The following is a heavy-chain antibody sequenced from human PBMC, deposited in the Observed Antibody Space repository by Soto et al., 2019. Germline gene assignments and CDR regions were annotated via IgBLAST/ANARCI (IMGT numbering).Heavy chain of an antibody. Sequence: GASVKVSCKASGFTFTSSAVQWVRQARGQRLEWIGWIVVGSGNTNYAQKFQERVTITRDMSTSTAYMELSSLRSEDTAVYYCAALPVGYSYASRVDYWGPGTLVTVSS. CDR2: IVVGSGNT. J-gene: IGHJ4*02. V-gene: IGHV1-58*01. D-gene: IGHD5-18*01. CDR3: AALPVGYSYASRVDY. CDR1: GFTFTSSA.